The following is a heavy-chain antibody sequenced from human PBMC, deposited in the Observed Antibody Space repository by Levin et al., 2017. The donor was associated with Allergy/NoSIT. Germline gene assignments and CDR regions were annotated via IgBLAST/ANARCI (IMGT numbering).Heavy chain of an antibody. Sequence: VSGPTLVKPPQTLTLTCTFSGFSLSTSGVGVGWIRQPPGKALEWLALIYWNDDKRYSPSLKSRLTITKDTSKNQVVLTMTNMDPVDTATYYCAHSKIFYDYGGNSDPQTPDYWGQGTLVTVSS. J-gene: IGHJ4*02. CDR1: GFSLSTSGVG. CDR3: AHSKIFYDYGGNSDPQTPDY. V-gene: IGHV2-5*01. D-gene: IGHD4-23*01. CDR2: IYWNDDK.